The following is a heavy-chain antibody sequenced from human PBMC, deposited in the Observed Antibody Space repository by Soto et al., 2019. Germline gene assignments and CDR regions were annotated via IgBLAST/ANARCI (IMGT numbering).Heavy chain of an antibody. Sequence: SETLSLTCNVSGVSISIEHYHWTWIRQSPGKDLKWIGYIHYTGFIQYNPSLRSRLTISVDRSKNLFSLKLTSVTVADTAVYYCATSYGNAWYTYWGQGTQVTVSS. CDR1: GVSISIEHYH. J-gene: IGHJ4*02. V-gene: IGHV4-30-4*01. CDR2: IHYTGFI. D-gene: IGHD6-13*01. CDR3: ATSYGNAWYTY.